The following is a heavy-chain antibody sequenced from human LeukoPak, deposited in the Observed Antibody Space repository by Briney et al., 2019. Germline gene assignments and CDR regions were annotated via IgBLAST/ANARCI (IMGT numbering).Heavy chain of an antibody. CDR2: IIPSGGST. D-gene: IGHD3-10*01. Sequence: ASVKVSCKASGYTFTSYYMHWVRQAPGQGLEWMGIIIPSGGSTSYAQKFQGRVTMTRDMSTSTVYMELSSLRSEDTAVYYCARDSGADYYGSGSHISCFQHWGQGTLVTVSS. V-gene: IGHV1-46*01. J-gene: IGHJ1*01. CDR1: GYTFTSYY. CDR3: ARDSGADYYGSGSHISCFQH.